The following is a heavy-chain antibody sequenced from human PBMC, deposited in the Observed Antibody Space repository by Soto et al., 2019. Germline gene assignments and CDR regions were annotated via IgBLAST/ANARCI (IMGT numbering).Heavy chain of an antibody. J-gene: IGHJ3*02. CDR3: AKDGKGTGYYYVGAFDI. CDR1: GLTFSSYA. Sequence: EVQLLESGGGLVQPGGSPRLSCAASGLTFSSYAMSWVRQAPGKGLEWVSAISAGGGTTYYADSVKGRFTISRDNSKNTLYLQVNRLRAEDSAVYYCAKDGKGTGYYYVGAFDIWGQGTMITVSS. V-gene: IGHV3-23*01. D-gene: IGHD3-22*01. CDR2: ISAGGGTT.